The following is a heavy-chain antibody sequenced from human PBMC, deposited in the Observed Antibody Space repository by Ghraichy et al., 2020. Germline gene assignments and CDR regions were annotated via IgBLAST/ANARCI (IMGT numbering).Heavy chain of an antibody. CDR1: GGSFSGYY. CDR3: ARYYYDSSGYLAYYYYYGMDV. Sequence: SETLSLTCDVYGGSFSGYYWSWIRQPPGKGLEWIGEINHSGSTNYNPSLKSRVTISVDTSKNQFSLKLSSVTAADTAVYYCARYYYDSSGYLAYYYYYGMDVWGQGTTVTVSS. J-gene: IGHJ6*02. V-gene: IGHV4-34*01. CDR2: INHSGST. D-gene: IGHD3-22*01.